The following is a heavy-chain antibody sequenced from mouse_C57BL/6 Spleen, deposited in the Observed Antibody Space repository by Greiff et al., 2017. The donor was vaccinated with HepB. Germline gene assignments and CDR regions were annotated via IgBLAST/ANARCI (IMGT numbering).Heavy chain of an antibody. CDR3: ARTGGYVPWFAY. Sequence: EVQLQQSGPERVKSGSSVMIPCKASGYTFTDDNMDWVMQCHGKSLEWIGDINPNNGGTIYNQKFKGKATLTVDKSSSTAYMELRSLTSEDTADYYCARTGGYVPWFAYWGQGALVTVSA. CDR1: GYTFTDDN. J-gene: IGHJ3*01. V-gene: IGHV1-18*01. CDR2: INPNNGGT.